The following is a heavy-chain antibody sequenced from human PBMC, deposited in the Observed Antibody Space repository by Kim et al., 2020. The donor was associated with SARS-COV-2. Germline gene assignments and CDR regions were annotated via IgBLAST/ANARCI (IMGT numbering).Heavy chain of an antibody. Sequence: SETLSLTCTVSGGSITNNHYYWGWIRQPPGKGLEWIGSIYYTGRTYYNPSLRSRVTTSIDTSKNQCALNLNSVTAADTALYYCASLTSGWFAYWGQGALVTVSS. J-gene: IGHJ5*01. CDR1: GGSITNNHYY. CDR3: ASLTSGWFAY. CDR2: IYYTGRT. D-gene: IGHD2-2*01. V-gene: IGHV4-39*01.